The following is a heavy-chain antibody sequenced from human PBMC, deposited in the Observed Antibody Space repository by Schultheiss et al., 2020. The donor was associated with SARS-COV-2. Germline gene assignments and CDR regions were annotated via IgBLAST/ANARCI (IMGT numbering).Heavy chain of an antibody. D-gene: IGHD3-22*01. Sequence: SETLSLTCAVSGGSISTNNWWSWVRQPPGKGLEWIGEIYHSGSTNYNPSLKSRVTISVDTSKNQFSLKLSSVTAADTAVYYCARYYYDSSGYYRGYYYYMDVWGKGTTVTVSS. J-gene: IGHJ6*03. CDR3: ARYYYDSSGYYRGYYYYMDV. V-gene: IGHV4-4*02. CDR2: IYHSGST. CDR1: GGSISTNNW.